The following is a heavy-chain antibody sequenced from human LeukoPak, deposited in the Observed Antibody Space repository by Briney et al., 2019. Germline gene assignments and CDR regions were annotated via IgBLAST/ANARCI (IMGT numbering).Heavy chain of an antibody. D-gene: IGHD5-12*01. J-gene: IGHJ6*02. Sequence: SETLSLTCSVSGGSFSSSSYYWSWIRQPPGKGLEWIGYIYDSGSTNYNPSLKSRVTISVDTSKNQFSLKLSSVTAADTAVYYRARGGSGYDSFYYYGMDVWGQGTTVTVSS. CDR3: ARGGSGYDSFYYYGMDV. CDR2: IYDSGST. V-gene: IGHV4-61*01. CDR1: GGSFSSSSYY.